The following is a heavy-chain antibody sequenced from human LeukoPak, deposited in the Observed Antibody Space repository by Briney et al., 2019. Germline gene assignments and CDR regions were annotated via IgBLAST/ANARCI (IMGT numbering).Heavy chain of an antibody. D-gene: IGHD4-17*01. CDR3: AREIPDYGDYSP. J-gene: IGHJ5*02. V-gene: IGHV1-18*01. CDR1: GYTFTSYG. Sequence: ASAKVSCKASGYTFTSYGISWVRQAPGQGLEWMGWISAYNGNTNYAQKLQGRVTMTTDTSTSTAYMELRSLRSDDTAVYYCAREIPDYGDYSPWGQGTLVTVSS. CDR2: ISAYNGNT.